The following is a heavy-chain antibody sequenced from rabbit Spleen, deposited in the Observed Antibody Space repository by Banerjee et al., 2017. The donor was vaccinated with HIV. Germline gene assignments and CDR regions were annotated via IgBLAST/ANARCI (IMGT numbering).Heavy chain of an antibody. Sequence: QSLEEFGGGLVQPEGSLTLTCTASGFDLSSYYYICWVRQAPGKGLEWIGCIRTDTIVTWYARWAKGRFTISKTSSTTVTLQMTSLTAADTATYFCARSTYGYDDYGDLYYAAMDLWGPGTLVTVS. V-gene: IGHV1S40*01. J-gene: IGHJ6*01. D-gene: IGHD2-1*01. CDR1: GFDLSSYYY. CDR2: IRTDTIVT. CDR3: ARSTYGYDDYGDLYYAAMDL.